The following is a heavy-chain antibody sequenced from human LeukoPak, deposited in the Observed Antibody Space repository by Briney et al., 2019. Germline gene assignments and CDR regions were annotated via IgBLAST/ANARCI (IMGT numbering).Heavy chain of an antibody. V-gene: IGHV3-23*01. Sequence: QPGGSLRLSCAASGFTFSSYAMSWVRQAPGKGLEWVSAISGSGGSTYYADPVKGRFTISRDNSKNTLYLQMNSLRAEDTAVYYCAKDRRDDRWLQYNLGFDYWGQGTLVTVSS. J-gene: IGHJ4*02. CDR2: ISGSGGST. D-gene: IGHD5-24*01. CDR1: GFTFSSYA. CDR3: AKDRRDDRWLQYNLGFDY.